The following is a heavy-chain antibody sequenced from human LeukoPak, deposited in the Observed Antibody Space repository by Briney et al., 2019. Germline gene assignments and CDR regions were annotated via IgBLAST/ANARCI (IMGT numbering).Heavy chain of an antibody. J-gene: IGHJ6*02. CDR3: AREGIVVAGTWDYYYYYGMDV. V-gene: IGHV3-33*01. CDR2: IWYDGSNK. CDR1: GFTFSSYG. D-gene: IGHD6-19*01. Sequence: GGSLRLSCAASGFTFSSYGMHWVRQAPGKGLEWVAVIWYDGSNKYYADSVKGRFTISRDNSKNTLYLQMNSLRAEDTAVYYCAREGIVVAGTWDYYYYYGMDVWSQGTTVTVSS.